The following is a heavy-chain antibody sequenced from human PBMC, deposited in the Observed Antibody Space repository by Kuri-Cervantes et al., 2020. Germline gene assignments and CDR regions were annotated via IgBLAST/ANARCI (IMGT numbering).Heavy chain of an antibody. CDR3: ARNYYYDSSGYYYEVWWFDP. D-gene: IGHD3-22*01. CDR1: GGSFSGYY. J-gene: IGHJ5*02. V-gene: IGHV4-34*01. Sequence: SETLSLTCAVYGGSFSGYYWSWIRQPPGKGLEWIGEINHSGSTNYNPSLKSRVTISVDTSKNQFSLKLCSVTAADTAVYYCARNYYYDSSGYYYEVWWFDPWGQGTLVTVSS. CDR2: INHSGST.